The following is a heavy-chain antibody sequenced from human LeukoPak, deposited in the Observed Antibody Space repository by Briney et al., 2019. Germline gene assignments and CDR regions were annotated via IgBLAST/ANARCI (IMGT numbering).Heavy chain of an antibody. CDR3: AKGLGSDYGDYGPFFDY. J-gene: IGHJ4*02. CDR2: IHSGGST. V-gene: IGHV3-23*01. CDR1: GFTFSSYA. D-gene: IGHD4-17*01. Sequence: GASLRLSCAASGFTFSSYAMSWVRQPPGKGLEWVSAIHSGGSTYYADSVKGRFTISRDNSKNTLYLQMNTMRPDDTAVYYCAKGLGSDYGDYGPFFDYWGQGTLVTVSS.